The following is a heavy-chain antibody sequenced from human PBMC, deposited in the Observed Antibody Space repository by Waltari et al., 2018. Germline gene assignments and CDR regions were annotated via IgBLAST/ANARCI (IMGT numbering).Heavy chain of an antibody. J-gene: IGHJ3*02. V-gene: IGHV3-21*01. CDR3: ARGSTSWSDAFDI. D-gene: IGHD2-2*01. CDR1: GFTFGTYP. CDR2: ISSVNGFI. Sequence: EVQLVESGGGMVKPGGSLRRSCAASGFTFGTYPMNWVRQAPGRGLEWVSSISSVNGFIYYADSVKGRFTISRDNAKNSLYLQMNSLRAEDTAVYYCARGSTSWSDAFDIWGQGTMVTVSS.